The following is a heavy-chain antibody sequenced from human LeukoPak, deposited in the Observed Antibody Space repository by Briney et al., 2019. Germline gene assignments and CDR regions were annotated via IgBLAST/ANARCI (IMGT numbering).Heavy chain of an antibody. D-gene: IGHD3-10*01. V-gene: IGHV4-4*07. CDR1: GASITNYY. Sequence: SETLSLTCTVSGASITNYYWSWIRQPAGKALEWIGRVYTSGSPNYNPSLKSRVTMSVDTSKNQVSLKLSSVTAADTAVYYCARRPGSGSRHFDYWGQGTLVTVSS. CDR3: ARRPGSGSRHFDY. J-gene: IGHJ4*02. CDR2: VYTSGSP.